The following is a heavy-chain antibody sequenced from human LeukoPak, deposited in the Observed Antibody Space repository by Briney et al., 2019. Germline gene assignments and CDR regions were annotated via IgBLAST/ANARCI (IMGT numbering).Heavy chain of an antibody. CDR1: GYTFTGYY. J-gene: IGHJ6*03. Sequence: GASVKVSCKASGYTFTGYYMHWVRQAPGQGLEWMGWINPNSGGTNYAQKFQGRVTMTRDTSISTAYMELSRLRSDDTAVYYCAXXXXXPFYYYYYMDVWGKGTTVTVSS. CDR2: INPNSGGT. V-gene: IGHV1-2*02. CDR3: AXXXXXPFYYYYYMDV.